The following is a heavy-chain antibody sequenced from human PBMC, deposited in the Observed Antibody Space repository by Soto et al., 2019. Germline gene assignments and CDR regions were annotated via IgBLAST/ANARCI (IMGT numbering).Heavy chain of an antibody. Sequence: GGSLRLSCAASGFTFSSYWMHWVRQAPGKGLVWVSRINSDGSSTSYADSVKGRFTISRDNAKNTLYLQMNSLRAEDTAVYYCASGVISSSYYYYGMDVWGQGTTVTVSS. CDR2: INSDGSST. CDR3: ASGVISSSYYYYGMDV. CDR1: GFTFSSYW. V-gene: IGHV3-74*01. J-gene: IGHJ6*02. D-gene: IGHD6-6*01.